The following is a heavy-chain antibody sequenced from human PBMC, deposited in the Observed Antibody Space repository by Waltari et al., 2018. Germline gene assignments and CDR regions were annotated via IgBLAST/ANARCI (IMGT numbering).Heavy chain of an antibody. D-gene: IGHD6-19*01. J-gene: IGHJ6*02. Sequence: QEQLVESGGGVVQPGRSLRLSCAASGIIFSHEGMPWVRTAPGKGLEWVAVIWYDGSQKYYGDSVKGRFTISRDNSKNTLYLEMNSLRAEDTAVYYCARDLGSSGRYVEEYYHYGMDVWGQGTTVIVSS. CDR2: IWYDGSQK. V-gene: IGHV3-33*01. CDR3: ARDLGSSGRYVEEYYHYGMDV. CDR1: GIIFSHEG.